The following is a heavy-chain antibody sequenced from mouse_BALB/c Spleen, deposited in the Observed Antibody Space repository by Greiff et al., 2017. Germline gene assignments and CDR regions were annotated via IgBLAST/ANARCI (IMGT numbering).Heavy chain of an antibody. Sequence: EVMLVESGAELVRPGALVKLSCKASGFNIKDYYMHWVKQRPEQGLEWIGWIDPENGNTIYDPKFQGKASITADTSSNTAYLQLSSLTSEDTAVYYCARLLGMDYWGQGTSVTVSS. CDR3: ARLLGMDY. J-gene: IGHJ4*01. D-gene: IGHD4-1*01. CDR1: GFNIKDYY. CDR2: IDPENGNT. V-gene: IGHV14-1*02.